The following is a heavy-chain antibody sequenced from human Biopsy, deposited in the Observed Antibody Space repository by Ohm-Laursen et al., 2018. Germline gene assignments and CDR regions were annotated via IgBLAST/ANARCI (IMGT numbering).Heavy chain of an antibody. J-gene: IGHJ6*02. D-gene: IGHD1-1*01. CDR3: ARVEGEQLINSGMDV. CDR2: IYYSGIT. Sequence: TLSLTCTVSGGAISTDGYYWSWIRQHPGKGLEWIAYIYYSGITFSNPSLGSRITISVNTSANRFSLSLTSVTAADTAVYYCARVEGEQLINSGMDVWGQGTTVTVSS. V-gene: IGHV4-31*03. CDR1: GGAISTDGYY.